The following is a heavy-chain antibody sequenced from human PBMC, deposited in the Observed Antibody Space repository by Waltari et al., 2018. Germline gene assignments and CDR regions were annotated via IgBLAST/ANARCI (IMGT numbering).Heavy chain of an antibody. D-gene: IGHD2-2*01. CDR1: GGTFSSYA. CDR3: AVGVVVPAVRPFDY. J-gene: IGHJ4*02. V-gene: IGHV1-69*10. CDR2: IIPILGIA. Sequence: QVQLVQSGAEVKKPGSSVKVSCKASGGTFSSYAISWVRQAPGQGLEWMGGIIPILGIANYAQKFQGRVTITADKSTSTAYMELSSLRSEDTAVYYCAVGVVVPAVRPFDYWGQGTLVTVSS.